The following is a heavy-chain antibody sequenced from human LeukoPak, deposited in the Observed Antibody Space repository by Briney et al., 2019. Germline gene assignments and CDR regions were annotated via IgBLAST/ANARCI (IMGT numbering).Heavy chain of an antibody. Sequence: GGSLRLSCAASGFTFSSYAMSWVRQAPGKGLEWVSAISGSGGSTYYADSVKGRFTISRDNSKNTLHLQMNSLRAEDTAVYYCAKSGGVLPRPFDYWGQGTLVTVSS. CDR3: AKSGGVLPRPFDY. CDR1: GFTFSSYA. D-gene: IGHD3-16*01. CDR2: ISGSGGST. J-gene: IGHJ4*02. V-gene: IGHV3-23*01.